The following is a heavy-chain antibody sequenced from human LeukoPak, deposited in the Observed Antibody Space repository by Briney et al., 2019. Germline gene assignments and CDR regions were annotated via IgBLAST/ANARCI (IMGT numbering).Heavy chain of an antibody. CDR3: ATDSSGYYRNFDY. J-gene: IGHJ4*02. CDR1: GGSISSYY. Sequence: SETLSLTCTVSGGSISSYYWSWIRQPPGKGLEWIGYIYYSGSTNYNPPLKSRVTISVDTSKNQFSLKLSSVTAADTAVYYCATDSSGYYRNFDYWGQGTLVTVSS. D-gene: IGHD3-22*01. CDR2: IYYSGST. V-gene: IGHV4-59*08.